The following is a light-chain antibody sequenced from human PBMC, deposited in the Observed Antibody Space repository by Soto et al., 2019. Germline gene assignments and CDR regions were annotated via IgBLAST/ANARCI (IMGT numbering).Light chain of an antibody. Sequence: VFTQSPGTVSLSQGERATLSCRASQSVSNNYLAWYQQKPGQAPRLLIYGASNRATGIPARFSGSGSGTDFSLTISSLEPEDFAVYYCQQRSDWPRTFGQGTKVDIK. V-gene: IGKV3-11*01. CDR2: GAS. CDR3: QQRSDWPRT. J-gene: IGKJ1*01. CDR1: QSVSNNY.